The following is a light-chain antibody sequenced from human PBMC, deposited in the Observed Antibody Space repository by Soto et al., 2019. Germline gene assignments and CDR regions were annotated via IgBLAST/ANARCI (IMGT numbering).Light chain of an antibody. J-gene: IGKJ3*01. CDR1: QSVNSNY. Sequence: EIVLTQSPGTLSVSPGERVTLSCRASQSVNSNYLAWYQQRPGQAPRLLIFGASYRATGIPDRFSGSGSGTDFTRTISRLEPEDFAVYYCQQYSSSPPEFTFGPGTKVDSK. CDR3: QQYSSSPPEFT. CDR2: GAS. V-gene: IGKV3-20*01.